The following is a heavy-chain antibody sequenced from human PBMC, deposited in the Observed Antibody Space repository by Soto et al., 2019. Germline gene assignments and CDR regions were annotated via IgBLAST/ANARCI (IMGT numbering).Heavy chain of an antibody. J-gene: IGHJ4*02. Sequence: GRSLRLSCAASGFTFSSYAMHSVRQAPGKGLEWVAVISYDGSNKYYADSVKGRFTNSRDNSKNTLYMQMNSLRAEDTAVYYCARAGYSYGGLKFDYWGQGTLVTVSS. V-gene: IGHV3-30-3*01. CDR3: ARAGYSYGGLKFDY. CDR2: ISYDGSNK. CDR1: GFTFSSYA. D-gene: IGHD5-18*01.